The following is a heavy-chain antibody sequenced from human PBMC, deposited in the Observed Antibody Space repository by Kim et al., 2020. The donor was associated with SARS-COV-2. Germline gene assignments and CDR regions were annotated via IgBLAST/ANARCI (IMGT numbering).Heavy chain of an antibody. J-gene: IGHJ4*02. V-gene: IGHV3-23*01. CDR3: AKDRGVAVAGILGTTDY. CDR2: TSGSGDRT. D-gene: IGHD6-19*01. CDR1: GFTFSSYG. Sequence: GGSLRLSCAASGFTFSSYGMSWVRQAPGKGLEWVSATSGSGDRTYYADSAKGRFTISSDNSKSTLYLQMNSLRGEDTAVYYCAKDRGVAVAGILGTTDYWGQGTLVTVSS.